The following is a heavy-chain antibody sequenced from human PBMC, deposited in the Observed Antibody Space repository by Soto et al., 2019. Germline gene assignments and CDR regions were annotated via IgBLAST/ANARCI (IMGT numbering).Heavy chain of an antibody. CDR2: IYHSGST. Sequence: PSETLSLTCTVSGGSISSGGYSWSWIRQPPGKGLEWIGYIYHSGSTYYNPSPKSRVTISVDRSKNQFSLKLSSVTAADTAVYYCARDHPHSYGVYYFDYWGQGTPVTVYS. J-gene: IGHJ4*02. V-gene: IGHV4-30-2*01. D-gene: IGHD5-18*01. CDR1: GGSISSGGYS. CDR3: ARDHPHSYGVYYFDY.